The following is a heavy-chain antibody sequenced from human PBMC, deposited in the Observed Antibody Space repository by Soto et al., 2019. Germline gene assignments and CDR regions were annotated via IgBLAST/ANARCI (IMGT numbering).Heavy chain of an antibody. D-gene: IGHD2-2*02. CDR2: IYHSGAT. J-gene: IGHJ4*01. V-gene: IGHV4-4*02. Sequence: QVQLQESGPGLMKPSGALSLTCAVSGGSISTNWWRWVRQPPGKGLEWIGEIYHSGATNYNPSLKNRVTMSVDKSQNHLSLNLNSVTAADTAVYYCARHIPVSGTRGFDFWGHGTQVTVSS. CDR1: GGSISTNW. CDR3: ARHIPVSGTRGFDF.